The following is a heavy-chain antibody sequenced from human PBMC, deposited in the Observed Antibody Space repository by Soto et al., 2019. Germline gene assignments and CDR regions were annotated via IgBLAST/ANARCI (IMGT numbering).Heavy chain of an antibody. Sequence: LKLSCKGSAYSFAHYWITLIWVKQGQGLESMEWIDPSASTTYYSPSVRVHDTISVTKSISTVFLQWRSLRVSDPDMYYCARQIYDSDTGPNFKYYFDSWGQGTPVTVSS. J-gene: IGHJ4*02. CDR2: IDPSASTT. CDR1: AYSFAHYW. D-gene: IGHD3-22*01. V-gene: IGHV5-10-1*01. CDR3: ARQIYDSDTGPNFKYYFDS.